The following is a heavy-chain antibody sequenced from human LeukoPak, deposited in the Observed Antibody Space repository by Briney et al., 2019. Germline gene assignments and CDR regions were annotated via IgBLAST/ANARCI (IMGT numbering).Heavy chain of an antibody. V-gene: IGHV4-38-2*01. J-gene: IGHJ4*02. Sequence: SETLSLTCAVSGGSISSGYYWGWIRQPPGKGLEWIGSIYHSGSTYYNPSLKSRVTISVDTSKNQFSLKLSSVTAADTAVYYCARSRGYSVTADYWGQGTLVTVSS. CDR1: GGSISSGYY. D-gene: IGHD5-18*01. CDR2: IYHSGST. CDR3: ARSRGYSVTADY.